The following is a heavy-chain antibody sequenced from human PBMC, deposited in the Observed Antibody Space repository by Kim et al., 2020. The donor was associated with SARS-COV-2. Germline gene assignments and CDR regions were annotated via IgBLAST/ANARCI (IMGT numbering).Heavy chain of an antibody. CDR3: ARIQYYYGSGSFRFDY. J-gene: IGHJ4*02. Sequence: LKSRVTISVDTSKNPFSLKLSSGTAADTAVYYCARIQYYYGSGSFRFDYWGQGTLVTVSS. V-gene: IGHV4-34*01. D-gene: IGHD3-10*01.